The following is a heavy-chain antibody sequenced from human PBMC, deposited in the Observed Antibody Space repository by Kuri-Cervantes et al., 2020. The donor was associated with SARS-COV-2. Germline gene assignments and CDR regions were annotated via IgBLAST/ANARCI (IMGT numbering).Heavy chain of an antibody. D-gene: IGHD6-13*01. CDR1: GFTFRSYG. V-gene: IGHV3-33*08. Sequence: FAASGFTFRSYGLDWVRQAPGKGLEWVAVIWYDGSNKYYADSVKGRFTISRDNSKNTLYLQMNSLRAEDTAVYYCAREEYSSSWWGELGPFDYWGQGTLVTVSS. J-gene: IGHJ4*02. CDR2: IWYDGSNK. CDR3: AREEYSSSWWGELGPFDY.